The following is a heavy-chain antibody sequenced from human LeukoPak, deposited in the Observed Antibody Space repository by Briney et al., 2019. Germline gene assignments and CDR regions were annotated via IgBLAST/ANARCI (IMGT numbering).Heavy chain of an antibody. Sequence: SVKVSCKASGGTFSSYAISWVRQAPGQGLEWMGGIIPIFGTANYAQKFQGRVTITADESTSTAYMELSSLRSEDTAVYYCARTDTRWPHGYFDYWGQGTLVTVSS. J-gene: IGHJ4*02. CDR2: IIPIFGTA. CDR1: GGTFSSYA. CDR3: ARTDTRWPHGYFDY. V-gene: IGHV1-69*01. D-gene: IGHD4-23*01.